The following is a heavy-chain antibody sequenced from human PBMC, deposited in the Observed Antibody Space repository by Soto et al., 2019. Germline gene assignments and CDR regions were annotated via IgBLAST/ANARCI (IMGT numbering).Heavy chain of an antibody. CDR2: INTNTGNP. CDR3: ARVINMIVVVIMGHYYFDY. J-gene: IGHJ4*02. V-gene: IGHV7-4-1*01. D-gene: IGHD3-22*01. Sequence: QVQLVQSGSELKKPGASVKVSCKASGYTFTSYAMNWVRQAPGQGLEWMGWINTNTGNPTYAQGFTGRFVFSLDTSGSTANLQICSLKAEDTAVDLCARVINMIVVVIMGHYYFDYWGQGTLVTVSS. CDR1: GYTFTSYA.